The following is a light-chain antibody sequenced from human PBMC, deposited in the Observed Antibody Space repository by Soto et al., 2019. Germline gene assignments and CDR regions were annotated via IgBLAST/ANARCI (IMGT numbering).Light chain of an antibody. CDR3: QQRNSWPPIT. Sequence: EIVLTQSPVTLSLSPGERATLSCRASQSVRTYLAWYQVKPGQAPRHLIYDASSRASGVPARFSGSGSGTDIPLTISSREPEDFALYYCQQRNSWPPITFGQGTRLEIK. V-gene: IGKV3-11*01. J-gene: IGKJ5*01. CDR1: QSVRTY. CDR2: DAS.